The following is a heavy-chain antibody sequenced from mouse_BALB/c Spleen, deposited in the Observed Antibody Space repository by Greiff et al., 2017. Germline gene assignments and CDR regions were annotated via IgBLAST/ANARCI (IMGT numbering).Heavy chain of an antibody. J-gene: IGHJ3*01. D-gene: IGHD2-10*02. CDR3: ARKYGNYEGFAY. Sequence: QVQLQQSGAELVRPGSSVKISCKASGYAFSSYWMNWVKQRPGQGLEWIGQIYPGDGDTNYNGKFKGKATLTADKSSSTAYMQLSSLTSEDSAVYFCARKYGNYEGFAYWGQGTLVTVSA. CDR2: IYPGDGDT. V-gene: IGHV1-80*01. CDR1: GYAFSSYW.